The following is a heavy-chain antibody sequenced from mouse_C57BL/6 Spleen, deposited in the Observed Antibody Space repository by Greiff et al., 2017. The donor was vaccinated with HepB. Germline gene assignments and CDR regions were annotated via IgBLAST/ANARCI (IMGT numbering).Heavy chain of an antibody. D-gene: IGHD2-4*01. CDR2: IDPSDSET. J-gene: IGHJ2*01. V-gene: IGHV1-52*01. Sequence: QVQLQQPGAELVRPGSSVKLSCKASGYTFTSYWMHWVKPRPIQGLEWIGNIDPSDSETNYNQKFKDKATLTVDISSSTAYMQLSSLTSEDSAVYYCARNDYDGTAYYGDYWGQGTTLTVSS. CDR1: GYTFTSYW. CDR3: ARNDYDGTAYYGDY.